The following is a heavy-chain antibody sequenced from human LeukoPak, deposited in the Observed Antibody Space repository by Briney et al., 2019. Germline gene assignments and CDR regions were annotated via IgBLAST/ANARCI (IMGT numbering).Heavy chain of an antibody. J-gene: IGHJ1*01. D-gene: IGHD2-15*01. V-gene: IGHV3-74*03. CDR3: AKAQVVSSPSEYFQH. Sequence: GGSLRLSCAASGFTFSGYWMHWVRQAPGKGLVWVARIKSDGISTTYADSVKGRFTISRDNANNTLYLQMNSLRVEDTAVYYCAKAQVVSSPSEYFQHWGQGDLVTVSS. CDR1: GFTFSGYW. CDR2: IKSDGIST.